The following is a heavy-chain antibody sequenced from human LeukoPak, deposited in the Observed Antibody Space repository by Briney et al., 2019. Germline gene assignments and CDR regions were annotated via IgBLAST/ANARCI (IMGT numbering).Heavy chain of an antibody. CDR1: GFTFSSYA. V-gene: IGHV3-23*01. Sequence: GGSLRLSCAASGFTFSSYAMSWVRQAPGKGLEWVSAISGSGGSTCYADSVKGRFTISRDNSKNTLYLQMNSLRAEDTAVYYCAKDRNSLIVGVMRYWGQGTLVTVSS. J-gene: IGHJ4*02. CDR3: AKDRNSLIVGVMRY. CDR2: ISGSGGST. D-gene: IGHD1-26*01.